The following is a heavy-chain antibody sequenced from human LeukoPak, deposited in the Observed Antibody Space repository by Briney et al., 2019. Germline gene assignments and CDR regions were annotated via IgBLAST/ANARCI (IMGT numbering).Heavy chain of an antibody. V-gene: IGHV4-34*01. J-gene: IGHJ4*02. Sequence: PSETLCLTCAVYGGSFSGYYWSWIRQPPGKVLEWIGEINHSGSTNYNPSLKSRVTISVDTSKNQFSLKLSSVTAADTAVYYCARGQVLLWFGELYFYFDYWGQGTLDTVSS. CDR3: ARGQVLLWFGELYFYFDY. CDR1: GGSFSGYY. CDR2: INHSGST. D-gene: IGHD3-10*01.